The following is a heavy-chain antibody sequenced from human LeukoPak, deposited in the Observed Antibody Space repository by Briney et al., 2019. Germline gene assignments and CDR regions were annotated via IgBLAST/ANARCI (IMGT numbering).Heavy chain of an antibody. CDR2: MYFSGRT. V-gene: IGHV4-4*07. D-gene: IGHD5-18*01. CDR1: GGSMTNYY. Sequence: PSETLSLTCTVSGGSMTNYYWSWIRQPAGKGLEWIGRMYFSGRTHYNPSLKSRVTMSVDTSKNQFSLKLSSVTAADTAVYYCARGEYSYGNFDSWGQGSLVTVSS. J-gene: IGHJ4*02. CDR3: ARGEYSYGNFDS.